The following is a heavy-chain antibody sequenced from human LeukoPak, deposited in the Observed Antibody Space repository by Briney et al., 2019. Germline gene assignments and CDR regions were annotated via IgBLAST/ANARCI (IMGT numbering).Heavy chain of an antibody. V-gene: IGHV4-59*01. D-gene: IGHD3-22*01. J-gene: IGHJ3*01. Sequence: SETLSLTCTVSGGSISSYYWSWIRQPPGKGLEWIGYIYYSGSTNYNLSLKSRVTISVDTSKNQFSLKLSSVTAADTAVYYCARGGYYYDSSGYFPVWGQGTMVTVSS. CDR3: ARGGYYYDSSGYFPV. CDR1: GGSISSYY. CDR2: IYYSGST.